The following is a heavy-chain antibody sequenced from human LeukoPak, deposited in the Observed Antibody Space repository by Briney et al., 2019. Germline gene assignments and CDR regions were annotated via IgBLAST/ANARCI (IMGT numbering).Heavy chain of an antibody. CDR2: IYNSGST. Sequence: SETLSLTCTVSGGSISTYYWSWVRQSPGKGLEWIGYIYNSGSTNYNPSLKSRVTISVDTSKNQFSLKLSSVTAADTAVYYCARQWIQLWPFDYWGQGTLVTVSS. D-gene: IGHD5-18*01. V-gene: IGHV4-59*08. J-gene: IGHJ4*02. CDR1: GGSISTYY. CDR3: ARQWIQLWPFDY.